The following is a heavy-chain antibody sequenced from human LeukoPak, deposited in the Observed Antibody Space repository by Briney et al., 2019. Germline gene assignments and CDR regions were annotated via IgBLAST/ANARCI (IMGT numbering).Heavy chain of an antibody. V-gene: IGHV3-53*05. Sequence: GGSLRLSCAASGFTVSSDYMSWARQAPGKGLEWVSVIYSGGSTYYADSVRGRFTISRDKSKNTVYLQMNSLRFEDTAMYYCARNWFDPWGQGTLVTVSS. CDR2: IYSGGST. J-gene: IGHJ5*02. CDR1: GFTVSSDY. CDR3: ARNWFDP.